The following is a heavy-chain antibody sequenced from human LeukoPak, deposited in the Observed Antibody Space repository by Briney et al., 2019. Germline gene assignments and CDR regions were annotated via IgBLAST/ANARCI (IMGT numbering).Heavy chain of an antibody. CDR3: ARQGYTASYYFLDF. D-gene: IGHD1-26*01. Sequence: SETLSLTCAVYGASYNAYYWSWIRQPPGKGLEWIGDIDHRGTATYNPSLKSRLTISADASKNQFSLKLNSVTDADTAVYFCARQGYTASYYFLDFWSQGTLVTVSP. V-gene: IGHV4-34*01. CDR2: IDHRGTA. J-gene: IGHJ4*02. CDR1: GASYNAYY.